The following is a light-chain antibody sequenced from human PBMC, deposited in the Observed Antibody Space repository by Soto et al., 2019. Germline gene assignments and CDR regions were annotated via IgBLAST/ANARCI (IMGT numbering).Light chain of an antibody. V-gene: IGLV4-69*01. J-gene: IGLJ2*01. Sequence: VVTQSPSASASLGASVKLTCTLSSGHSSYAIAWHQQQPEKGPRYLMKLNSDGSHSNGDGIPDRFSGSSSGAERYLTISSLQSEDEADYYCQTWGTGIRVFGGGTKLTVL. CDR2: LNSDGSH. CDR3: QTWGTGIRV. CDR1: SGHSSYA.